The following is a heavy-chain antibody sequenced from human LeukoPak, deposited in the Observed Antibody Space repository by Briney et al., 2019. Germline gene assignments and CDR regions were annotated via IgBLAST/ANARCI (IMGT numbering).Heavy chain of an antibody. J-gene: IGHJ4*02. CDR3: AREGIAAAGYYFDY. CDR2: IIPILGIA. V-gene: IGHV1-69*04. Sequence: GASVKVSCKASGGTFSSYAISWVRQAPGQGLEWMGRIIPILGIANYAQKFQGRVTITADKPTSTAYMELSSLRSEDTAVYYCAREGIAAAGYYFDYWGQGTLVTVSS. D-gene: IGHD6-13*01. CDR1: GGTFSSYA.